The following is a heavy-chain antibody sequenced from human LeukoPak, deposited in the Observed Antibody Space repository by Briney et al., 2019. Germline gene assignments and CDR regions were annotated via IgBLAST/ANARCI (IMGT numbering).Heavy chain of an antibody. V-gene: IGHV1-2*02. CDR3: ARDYYDSSGYYYYYYGMDV. CDR2: INPNSGGT. D-gene: IGHD3-22*01. J-gene: IGHJ6*02. Sequence: ASVKVSCKAPGYTFTGYYMHWVRQAPGQGLEWMGWINPNSGGTNYAQKFQGRVTMTRDTSISTAYMELSRLRSDDTAVYYCARDYYDSSGYYYYYYGMDVWGQGTTVTVSS. CDR1: GYTFTGYY.